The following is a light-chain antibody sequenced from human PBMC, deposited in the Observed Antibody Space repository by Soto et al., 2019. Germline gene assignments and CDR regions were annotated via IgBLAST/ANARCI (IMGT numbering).Light chain of an antibody. J-gene: IGKJ2*01. CDR1: QSVSSSY. Sequence: EIVLTQSPGTLSLSPGERATLSCRASQSVSSSYLAWYQQKPGQAPRLLIYGASSRATGIPDRFSDSGSGTNFTLTISRLEPEDVAVYYCQQYGSSPMYTFGQGTKLEIK. CDR2: GAS. V-gene: IGKV3-20*01. CDR3: QQYGSSPMYT.